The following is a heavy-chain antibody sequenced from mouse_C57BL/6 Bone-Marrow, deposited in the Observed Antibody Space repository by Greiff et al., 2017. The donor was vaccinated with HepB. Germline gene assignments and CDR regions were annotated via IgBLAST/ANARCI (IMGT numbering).Heavy chain of an antibody. D-gene: IGHD1-1*01. Sequence: VESGGGLVQPGGSMKLSCVASGFTFSNYWLNWVRQSPEKGLEWVAQIRLKSDNYATHYAESVKGRFTISRDDSKSSVYLQMNNLRAEDTGIYYCTVDYYGSSYWYFDVWGTVTTVTVSS. J-gene: IGHJ1*03. V-gene: IGHV6-3*01. CDR2: IRLKSDNYAT. CDR1: GFTFSNYW. CDR3: TVDYYGSSYWYFDV.